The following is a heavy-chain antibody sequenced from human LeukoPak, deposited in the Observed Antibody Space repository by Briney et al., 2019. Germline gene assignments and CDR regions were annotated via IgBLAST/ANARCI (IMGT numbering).Heavy chain of an antibody. V-gene: IGHV4-34*01. Sequence: MPSETLSLTCAVYGGSFSGYYWSWIRQPPGKGLEWIGEINHSGSTNYNPSLKSRVTISVDTSKNQFSLKLSSVTAADTAVYYCARTTYYYDSSGYYYPYYFDYWGQGTLVTISS. CDR1: GGSFSGYY. CDR3: ARTTYYYDSSGYYYPYYFDY. CDR2: INHSGST. D-gene: IGHD3-22*01. J-gene: IGHJ4*02.